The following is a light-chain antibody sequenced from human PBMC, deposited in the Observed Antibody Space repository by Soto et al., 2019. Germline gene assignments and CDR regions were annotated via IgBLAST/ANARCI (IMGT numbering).Light chain of an antibody. CDR3: QQRSNWPPYT. Sequence: EIVLTQSPATLSLSPGERATLSCRASQCVSSDLAWYQQKPGQAPRLLIYDASNRATGIPARFSGSGSGTDFTLTISSLEPEDFAVYYCQQRSNWPPYTFGQGTKLEIK. V-gene: IGKV3-11*01. CDR2: DAS. CDR1: QCVSSD. J-gene: IGKJ2*01.